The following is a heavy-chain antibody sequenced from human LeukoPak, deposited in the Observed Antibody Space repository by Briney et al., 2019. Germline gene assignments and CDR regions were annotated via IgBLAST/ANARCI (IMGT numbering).Heavy chain of an antibody. CDR3: ARCPYDPSDYYSVPSRLHY. CDR1: GFTFSSYW. Sequence: GGSLRLSCAASGFTFSSYWMPWVRQAPGKGLEWVASINNDGSETNYADSVKGRFTISRDTAKNPLSLQMNSLTAEDTAVYYCARCPYDPSDYYSVPSRLHYWGEGDLVTVSS. D-gene: IGHD3-22*01. V-gene: IGHV3-7*01. CDR2: INNDGSET. J-gene: IGHJ4*02.